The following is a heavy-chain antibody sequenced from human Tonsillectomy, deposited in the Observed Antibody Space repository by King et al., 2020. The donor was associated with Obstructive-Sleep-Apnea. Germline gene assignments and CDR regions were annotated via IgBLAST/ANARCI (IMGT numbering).Heavy chain of an antibody. CDR2: VKQNGSKE. D-gene: IGHD5-12*01. J-gene: IGHJ4*02. Sequence: VQLVESGGDLVQPGVSMRISGAASGFTFSSYWMNWVRQAPGNGLEWVANVKQNGSKEYYVGSGNGRFTISRDNAKNSLYLQMNSLLAEDTAVYYCARSISPGYSGTPAGYWGQGTLVTVSS. V-gene: IGHV3-7*01. CDR3: ARSISPGYSGTPAGY. CDR1: GFTFSSYW.